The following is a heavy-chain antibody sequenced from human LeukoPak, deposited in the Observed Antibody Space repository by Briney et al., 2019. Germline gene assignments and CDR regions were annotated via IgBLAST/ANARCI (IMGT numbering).Heavy chain of an antibody. CDR3: ARGEVGYSYGSAYYFDY. CDR1: GYTFISYY. CDR2: INPNSGAT. D-gene: IGHD5-18*01. J-gene: IGHJ4*02. V-gene: IGHV1-2*02. Sequence: ASVNVSCKTSGYTFISYYMHWVRQAPGQGLEWMGWINPNSGATNYAQTFQGRVTMTRDTSISTVYMEVGRLRSDATAVYYCARGEVGYSYGSAYYFDYWGQGTLVTVSS.